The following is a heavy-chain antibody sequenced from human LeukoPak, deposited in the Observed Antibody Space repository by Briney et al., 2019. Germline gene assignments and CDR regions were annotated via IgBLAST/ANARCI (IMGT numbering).Heavy chain of an antibody. CDR1: GVSISSYY. Sequence: PSETLSLTCTVSGVSISSYYWSWIRQPAGKGLEWIGRIYTSGSTNYNPSLKSRVTMSVDTSKNQFSLKLSSVTAADTAVYYCARYCSSTSCYRGSNAFDIWGQGTMVTVSS. CDR3: ARYCSSTSCYRGSNAFDI. V-gene: IGHV4-4*07. CDR2: IYTSGST. J-gene: IGHJ3*02. D-gene: IGHD2-2*02.